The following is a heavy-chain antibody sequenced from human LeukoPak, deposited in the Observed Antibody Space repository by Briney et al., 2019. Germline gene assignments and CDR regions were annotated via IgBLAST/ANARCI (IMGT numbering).Heavy chain of an antibody. CDR1: GGSISSGGYY. J-gene: IGHJ6*02. CDR2: IYYSGST. D-gene: IGHD6-19*01. Sequence: SETLSLTCTVSGGSISSGGYYWSWIRQHPGKGLEWVGYIYYSGSTHYNPSLMSRVTISVDTSKNQFSLKLSSVTAADTAVYYGARDSSPGPYSSGWSYGMDVWGLGTTVTVSS. V-gene: IGHV4-31*03. CDR3: ARDSSPGPYSSGWSYGMDV.